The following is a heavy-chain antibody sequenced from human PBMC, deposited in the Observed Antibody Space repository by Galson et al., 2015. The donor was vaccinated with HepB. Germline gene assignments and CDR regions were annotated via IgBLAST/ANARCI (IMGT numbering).Heavy chain of an antibody. D-gene: IGHD6-19*01. CDR2: INPSGGST. V-gene: IGHV1-46*01. CDR1: GYTFTSYY. CDR3: AREENSSGWPLGMDV. J-gene: IGHJ6*02. Sequence: SVKVSCKASGYTFTSYYMHWVRQAPGQGLEWMGIINPSGGSTSYAQKFQGRVTMTRDTSTSTVYMELSSLRSEDTAVYYCAREENSSGWPLGMDVWGQGTTVTVSS.